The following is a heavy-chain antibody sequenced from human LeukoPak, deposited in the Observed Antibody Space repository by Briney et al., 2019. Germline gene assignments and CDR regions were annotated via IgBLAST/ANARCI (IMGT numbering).Heavy chain of an antibody. V-gene: IGHV1-3*01. J-gene: IGHJ4*02. CDR2: INAGNGNT. Sequence: ASVKVSCKASGGTFSSYAISWVRQAPGQRLEWMGWINAGNGNTKYSQKFQGRVTITRDTSASTAYMELSSLRSEDTAVYYCARELSPRNYFDYWGQGTLVTVSS. CDR1: GGTFSSYA. D-gene: IGHD3-10*01. CDR3: ARELSPRNYFDY.